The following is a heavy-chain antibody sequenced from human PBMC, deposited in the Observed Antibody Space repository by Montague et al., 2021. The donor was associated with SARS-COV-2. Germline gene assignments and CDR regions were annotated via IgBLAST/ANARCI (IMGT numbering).Heavy chain of an antibody. J-gene: IGHJ4*02. Sequence: SETLSLTCTVSGDSISSYYWSWIRQPPGERLEWIGYIYYNGSTNYNPSLKSRVTISVDTSKNQFSLKLSSVTAAGTAVYYCARGFDYWGQGTLVTVSS. V-gene: IGHV4-59*01. CDR1: GDSISSYY. CDR3: ARGFDY. CDR2: IYYNGST.